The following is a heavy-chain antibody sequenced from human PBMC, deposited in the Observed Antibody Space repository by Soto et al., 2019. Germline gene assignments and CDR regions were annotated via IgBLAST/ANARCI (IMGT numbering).Heavy chain of an antibody. D-gene: IGHD2-2*01. CDR2: IFSSDSSA. Sequence: PGEYLKISCKASGFTFSSYSLGWVRHMPGKGLQWMGNIFSSDSSAKYSPSFVGQVTISVDRSINTAYLQWSSLKASDTAIYYCGTWRGSSWFDYWGPGTLVTVSS. CDR1: GFTFSSYS. V-gene: IGHV5-51*01. CDR3: GTWRGSSWFDY. J-gene: IGHJ4*02.